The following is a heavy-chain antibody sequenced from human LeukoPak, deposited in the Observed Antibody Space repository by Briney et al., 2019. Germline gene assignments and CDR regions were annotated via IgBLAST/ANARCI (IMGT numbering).Heavy chain of an antibody. D-gene: IGHD1-26*01. V-gene: IGHV1-18*01. CDR3: ARISIVGATLNWFDP. CDR2: ISAYNGNT. CDR1: GYTFTSYG. J-gene: IGHJ5*02. Sequence: ASVTVSCKASGYTFTSYGISWVRQAPGQGLEWMGWISAYNGNTNYAQKLQGRVTMTTDTSTSTAYMELRSLRSDDTAVYYCARISIVGATLNWFDPWGQGTLSPSPQ.